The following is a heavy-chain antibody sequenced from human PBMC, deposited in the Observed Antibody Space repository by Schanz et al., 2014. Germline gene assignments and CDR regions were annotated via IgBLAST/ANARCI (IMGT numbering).Heavy chain of an antibody. CDR3: AKDHPSSGWPAFDV. V-gene: IGHV3-23*01. D-gene: IGHD6-19*01. CDR1: GFTFSIYG. CDR2: MIGSGSSV. Sequence: EVQLLESGGGLVQPGGSLRLSCAASGFTFSIYGMSWVRQAPGKGLEWVSRMIGSGSSVFYADSVKGRFSISRDLSSNTLYLQMNSLRADDSAIYYCAKDHPSSGWPAFDVWGQGTQVTVSS. J-gene: IGHJ4*02.